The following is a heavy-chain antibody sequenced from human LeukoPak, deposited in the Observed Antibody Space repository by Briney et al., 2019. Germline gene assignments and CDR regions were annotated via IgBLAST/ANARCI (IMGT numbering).Heavy chain of an antibody. J-gene: IGHJ4*02. CDR1: GDSVSSDSAA. D-gene: IGHD2-21*02. Sequence: SQTLSLTFAISGDSVSSDSAARNWIRQSPSRGLEWLGRTYYRSKWYNDYAVSVKSRITINPDTSKNQFSLQLNSVTPEDTAVYYCARGLIVVVTETLFDYWGQGTLVTVSS. CDR3: ARGLIVVVTETLFDY. V-gene: IGHV6-1*01. CDR2: TYYRSKWYN.